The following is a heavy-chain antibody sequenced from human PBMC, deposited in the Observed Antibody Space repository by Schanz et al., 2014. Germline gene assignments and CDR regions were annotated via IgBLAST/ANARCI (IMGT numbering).Heavy chain of an antibody. J-gene: IGHJ5*02. CDR2: IYSRGSS. V-gene: IGHV4-4*08. CDR1: GGSIRSYF. Sequence: QVQLQESGPGLLKPSETLSLTCTVSGGSIRSYFWSWIRQPPGKGLEWIGRIYSRGSSTYNPSLKSRVTISIPPSNNQLPLKLNSVPAADTAVYYCARGRSVATIAPYTWFDPWGQGTLVTVSS. D-gene: IGHD5-12*01. CDR3: ARGRSVATIAPYTWFDP.